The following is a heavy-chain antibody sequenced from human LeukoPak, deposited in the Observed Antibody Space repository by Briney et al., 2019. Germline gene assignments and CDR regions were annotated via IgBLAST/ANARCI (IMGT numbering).Heavy chain of an antibody. CDR3: AREGTTVGATNVGSYFDY. V-gene: IGHV1-46*03. Sequence: ASVKVSCKASGYTFTSYYMHWVRQAPGQGLEWMGIINPSGGSTSYAQEFQGRVTMTRDTSTSTVYMELSSLRSEDTAVYYCAREGTTVGATNVGSYFDYWGQGTLVTVSS. CDR2: INPSGGST. D-gene: IGHD1-26*01. J-gene: IGHJ4*02. CDR1: GYTFTSYY.